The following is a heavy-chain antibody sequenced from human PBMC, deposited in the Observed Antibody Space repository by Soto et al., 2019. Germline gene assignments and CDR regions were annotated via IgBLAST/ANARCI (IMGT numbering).Heavy chain of an antibody. CDR3: ARLQVGATGSY. CDR2: MNPNSGHT. D-gene: IGHD1-26*01. CDR1: GYTFTGYD. V-gene: IGHV1-8*01. J-gene: IGHJ4*02. Sequence: GASVKVSCKASGYTFTGYDITWVRQATGQGLEWMGWMNPNSGHTGYAQKFQGRVTMTRNTSISTAYMELSSLRSEDTAVYYCARLQVGATGSYWGQGXLVTVYS.